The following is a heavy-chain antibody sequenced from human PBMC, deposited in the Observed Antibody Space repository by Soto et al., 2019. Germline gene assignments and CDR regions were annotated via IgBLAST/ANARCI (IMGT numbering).Heavy chain of an antibody. CDR1: GYTFASYY. CDR2: INPSGGST. D-gene: IGHD3-10*01. CDR3: ARDPDYYGSGRRMDV. V-gene: IGHV1-46*01. Sequence: QVQLVQSGAEVKKPGASVKVSCKASGYTFASYYMHWVRQAPGQGLEWMGIINPSGGSTSYAQKFQGRVTMTRDTSTSTVYMELSSLRSEDTAVYYCARDPDYYGSGRRMDVWGQGTTVTVSS. J-gene: IGHJ6*02.